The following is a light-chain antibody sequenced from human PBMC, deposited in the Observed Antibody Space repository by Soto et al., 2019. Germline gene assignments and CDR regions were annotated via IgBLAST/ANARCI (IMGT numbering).Light chain of an antibody. CDR1: TSDVGGYNY. V-gene: IGLV2-14*01. J-gene: IGLJ1*01. Sequence: QSVLTQPASVPGSPGQSITISCTGTTSDVGGYNYVSWHQQHPGKAPKLMIYDVINRPSGVSNRFSGSKSDNTASLTISGLQAEDEADYYCTSYTSSGTHVFGSGTKLTVL. CDR3: TSYTSSGTHV. CDR2: DVI.